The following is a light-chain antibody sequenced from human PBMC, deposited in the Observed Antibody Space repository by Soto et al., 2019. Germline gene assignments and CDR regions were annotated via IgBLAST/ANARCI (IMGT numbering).Light chain of an antibody. CDR1: NIGSKT. CDR2: YDS. CDR3: QVWDSSTDLRV. V-gene: IGLV3-21*04. J-gene: IGLJ3*02. Sequence: SYELTQPPSVSVAPGKTARMTCGGNNIGSKTVHWYQQKPGQAPVLVIFYDSDRPSGIPERFSGSNSGNTATLTISRVGAGDEADYYCQVWDSSTDLRVFGGGTKLTVL.